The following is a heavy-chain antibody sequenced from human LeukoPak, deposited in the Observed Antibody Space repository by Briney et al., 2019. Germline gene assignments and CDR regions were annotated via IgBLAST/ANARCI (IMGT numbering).Heavy chain of an antibody. D-gene: IGHD2-2*01. CDR3: AKDSFSSR. V-gene: IGHV3-23*01. CDR1: GFTFSSDS. Sequence: PGGSLRLSCAASGFTFSSDSMTWVRQAPGKGLEWVSTISHSGVSTFYADPVKGRFTISRDNSKNTLYLQMNSLSAEDTAVYYCAKDSFSSRWGQGTLVTVSS. J-gene: IGHJ4*02. CDR2: ISHSGVST.